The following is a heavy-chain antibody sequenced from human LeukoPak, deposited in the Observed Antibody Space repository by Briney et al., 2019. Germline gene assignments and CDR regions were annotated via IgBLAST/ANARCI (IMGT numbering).Heavy chain of an antibody. CDR3: ARERGVAPDAFDI. CDR2: IYYSGST. Sequence: SETLSLTCTVSGGSISSYYWSWIRQPPGKGLEWIGYIYYSGSTNYNPSLKSRVTISVDTSKNQFSLKLSSVTAADTAVYYCARERGVAPDAFDIWGQGTKVTVSS. CDR1: GGSISSYY. V-gene: IGHV4-59*01. D-gene: IGHD3-3*01. J-gene: IGHJ3*02.